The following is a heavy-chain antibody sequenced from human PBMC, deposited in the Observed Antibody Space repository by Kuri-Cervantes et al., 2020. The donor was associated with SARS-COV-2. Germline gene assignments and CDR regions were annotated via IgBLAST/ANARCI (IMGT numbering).Heavy chain of an antibody. CDR3: AKANDHCSGSSCYSDHYYSMDV. V-gene: IGHV3-30*07. Sequence: LSLTCAASGFTFRSYAMHWVRQAPGKGLEWVAVISYDGSNKYQAGSVKGGFTISRYNSKNTLYLRMNRLKAEDTAVYYCAKANDHCSGSSCYSDHYYSMDVWGQGTPVTVSS. CDR1: GFTFRSYA. D-gene: IGHD2-15*01. J-gene: IGHJ6*02. CDR2: ISYDGSNK.